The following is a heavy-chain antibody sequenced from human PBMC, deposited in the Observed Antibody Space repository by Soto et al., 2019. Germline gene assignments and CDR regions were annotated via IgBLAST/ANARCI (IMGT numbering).Heavy chain of an antibody. Sequence: SETLSLTCTVSGGSISSSSYYWGWIRQPPGKGLEWIGSIYYSGSTYYNPPLKSRVTVSVDTSKNQFSLKLSSVTAADTAVYYCARRRSPDYYDSSGYYYFDYWGQGTLVTVSS. CDR1: GGSISSSSYY. CDR3: ARRRSPDYYDSSGYYYFDY. D-gene: IGHD3-22*01. CDR2: IYYSGST. J-gene: IGHJ4*02. V-gene: IGHV4-39*01.